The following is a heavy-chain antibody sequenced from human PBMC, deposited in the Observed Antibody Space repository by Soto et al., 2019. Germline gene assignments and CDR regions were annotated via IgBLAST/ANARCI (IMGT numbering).Heavy chain of an antibody. CDR1: GGTFSSYA. CDR2: IIPIFGTA. V-gene: IGHV1-69*01. D-gene: IGHD5-12*01. J-gene: IGHJ4*02. CDR3: ARVEMATRAQYYFDY. Sequence: QVQLVQSGAEVKKPGSSVKVSCNASGGTFSSYAISLVRQAPGQGLEWMGGIIPIFGTANYAQKFQGRFTITADESTSTAYMELSSLRSEDTAVYYCARVEMATRAQYYFDYWGQGTLVTVSS.